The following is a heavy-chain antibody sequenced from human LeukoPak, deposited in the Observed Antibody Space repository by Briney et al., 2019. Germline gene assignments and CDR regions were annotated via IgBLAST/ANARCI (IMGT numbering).Heavy chain of an antibody. V-gene: IGHV3-23*01. CDR3: AKDRLGGLRFLEWLFQTGDY. CDR1: GFTFSSYA. J-gene: IGHJ4*02. Sequence: PGGSLRLSCAASGFTFSSYAMSWVRQAPGKGLEWVSAISGSGGSTYYADSVKGRFTISRDNSKNKLYLQMNSLRAEDTAVYYCAKDRLGGLRFLEWLFQTGDYWGQGTLVTVSS. CDR2: ISGSGGST. D-gene: IGHD3-3*01.